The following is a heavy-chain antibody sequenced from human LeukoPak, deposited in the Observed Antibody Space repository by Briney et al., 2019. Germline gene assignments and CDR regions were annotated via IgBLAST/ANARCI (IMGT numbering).Heavy chain of an antibody. J-gene: IGHJ4*02. CDR1: GGTFSSYA. V-gene: IGHV1-69*05. CDR3: ARDPSDYGDRFDY. CDR2: IIPIFGTA. D-gene: IGHD4-17*01. Sequence: SVKVSCKASGGTFSSYAISWVRQAPGQGLEWMGRIIPIFGTANYAQKFQGRVTITTDESTSTAYMELSSLRSEDTAVYYCARDPSDYGDRFDYWGQGTLATVSS.